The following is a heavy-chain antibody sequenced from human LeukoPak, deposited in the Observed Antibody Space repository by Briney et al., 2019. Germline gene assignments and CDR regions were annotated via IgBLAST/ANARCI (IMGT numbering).Heavy chain of an antibody. Sequence: SETLSLTCTVSGASITNSAYHWGWIRQPPGKGLEWIVSINYSGGTHYNPPLTSRVTISADKSKNQSSLKLRSVTAADTAVYYCARLWSTDCSGGTCPHQPNYWGQGILVTVSS. CDR1: GASITNSAYH. CDR3: ARLWSTDCSGGTCPHQPNY. J-gene: IGHJ4*02. D-gene: IGHD2-15*01. V-gene: IGHV4-39*01. CDR2: INYSGGT.